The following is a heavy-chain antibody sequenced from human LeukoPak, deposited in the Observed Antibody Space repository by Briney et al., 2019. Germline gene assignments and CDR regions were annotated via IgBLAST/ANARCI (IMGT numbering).Heavy chain of an antibody. D-gene: IGHD5-24*01. V-gene: IGHV4-59*01. CDR1: GGSISNYY. J-gene: IGHJ4*02. Sequence: SETLSLTCTASGGSISNYYWNWIRQPPGKGLEWIGYIYFTGSTNYNPSLKSRVTISLETSKNQFSLKLSSVTAADTAIYYCARGRWLQFSDWGPGTLVTVSS. CDR3: ARGRWLQFSD. CDR2: IYFTGST.